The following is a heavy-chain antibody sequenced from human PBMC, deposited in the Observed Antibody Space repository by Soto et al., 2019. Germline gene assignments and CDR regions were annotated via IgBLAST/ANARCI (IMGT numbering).Heavy chain of an antibody. D-gene: IGHD7-27*01. V-gene: IGHV3-48*02. Sequence: GESLKISCAASGFTFSSYSMNWVRQAPGKGLEWVSYISSSSSTIYYADSVKGRFTISRDNAKNSLYLQMNSLRDEDTAVYYCARDGTNWGSWYAFDIWGQGTMVTVSS. CDR2: ISSSSSTI. CDR3: ARDGTNWGSWYAFDI. CDR1: GFTFSSYS. J-gene: IGHJ3*02.